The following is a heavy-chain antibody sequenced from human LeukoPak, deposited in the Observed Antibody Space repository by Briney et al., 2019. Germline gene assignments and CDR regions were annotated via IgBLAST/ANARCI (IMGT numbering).Heavy chain of an antibody. D-gene: IGHD4/OR15-4a*01. CDR3: ARDPPAVRTNTYA. CDR2: IYSGGDT. Sequence: GGSLRLSCAASGFTVSNNYMNWVRQAPGKGLEWVSLIYSGGDTHYADSVKGRFTISRDSSKNTLYLQTNSLRAEDTAVYYCARDPPAVRTNTYAWGQGTLVTVSS. J-gene: IGHJ5*02. CDR1: GFTVSNNY. V-gene: IGHV3-66*01.